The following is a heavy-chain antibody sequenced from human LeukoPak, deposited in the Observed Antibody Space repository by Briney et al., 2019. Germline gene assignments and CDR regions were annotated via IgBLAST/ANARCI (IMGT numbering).Heavy chain of an antibody. CDR2: VYYSGST. CDR1: GGSISSSSYY. CDR3: ARVHSSGWYGIT. D-gene: IGHD6-19*01. V-gene: IGHV4-39*07. J-gene: IGHJ5*02. Sequence: SETLSLTCTVSGGSISSSSYYWGWIRQPPGKGLEWIGSVYYSGSTYYNPSLKIRVTISVDTSKNQFSLKLSSVTAADTAVYYCARVHSSGWYGITWGQGTLVTVSS.